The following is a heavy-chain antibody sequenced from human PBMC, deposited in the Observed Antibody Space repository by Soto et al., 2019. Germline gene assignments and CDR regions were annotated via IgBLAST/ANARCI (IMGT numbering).Heavy chain of an antibody. CDR3: ARALSMAQYYYYMDV. Sequence: QVQLVQSGPEVKKPGASVKVSCKDSGSTFTTYGISWVRQAPGQGLEWMGWSSPYNGDTHYAERFQGRLTMTTDTSATSAYMELRTLSSDDRAVYFCARALSMAQYYYYMDVWGKGTTVTVSS. J-gene: IGHJ6*03. CDR1: GSTFTTYG. V-gene: IGHV1-18*01. CDR2: SSPYNGDT.